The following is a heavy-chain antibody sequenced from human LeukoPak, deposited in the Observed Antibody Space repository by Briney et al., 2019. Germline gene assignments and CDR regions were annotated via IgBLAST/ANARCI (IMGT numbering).Heavy chain of an antibody. J-gene: IGHJ5*02. CDR1: GGSITSYY. Sequence: SETLSLTCTVSGGSITSYYWSWIRQPPGKGLEWIAYIYYSGITNYNPSFKSRVTISLDTSKNQFSLKLSSVTAADTAVYYCARAHSSDWHSRFDPGGQGTLVTVS. CDR2: IYYSGIT. CDR3: ARAHSSDWHSRFDP. D-gene: IGHD6-19*01. V-gene: IGHV4-59*01.